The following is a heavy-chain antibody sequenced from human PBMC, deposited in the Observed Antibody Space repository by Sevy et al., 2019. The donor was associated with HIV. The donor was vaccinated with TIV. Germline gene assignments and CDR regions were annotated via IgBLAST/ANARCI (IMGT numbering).Heavy chain of an antibody. CDR1: GYSFTRYW. D-gene: IGHD3-22*01. CDR3: ARWGDSSGYYVDY. Sequence: GESLKISCKGSGYSFTRYWIGWVRQMPGKGLEWMGIIYPADSDTRYRPSFQGQVTISADKSISTAYLQWSSLKASDTAMYYCARWGDSSGYYVDYWGQGTLVTVSS. V-gene: IGHV5-51*01. CDR2: IYPADSDT. J-gene: IGHJ4*02.